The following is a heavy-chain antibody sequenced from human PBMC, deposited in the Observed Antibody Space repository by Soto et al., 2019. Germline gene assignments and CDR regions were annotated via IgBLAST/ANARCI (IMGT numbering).Heavy chain of an antibody. Sequence: QVQLQQWGAGLLKPSETLSLTCAVYGGSFSNYYWIWVRQTPGKGLEWIGEINHSGSTSYNPSLXXRXXMSVDTSKNQFSLELISVTAADTAVYYCARLSGSNWYTVAYWGQGTLVTVSS. D-gene: IGHD6-13*01. CDR2: INHSGST. V-gene: IGHV4-34*01. CDR1: GGSFSNYY. CDR3: ARLSGSNWYTVAY. J-gene: IGHJ4*02.